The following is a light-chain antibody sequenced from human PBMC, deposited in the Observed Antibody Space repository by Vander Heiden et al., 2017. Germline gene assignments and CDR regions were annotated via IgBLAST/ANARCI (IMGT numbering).Light chain of an antibody. J-gene: IGLJ1*01. CDR2: IND. V-gene: IGLV1-44*01. CDR1: RSNLGRSP. CDR3: EAWDDSLNGLYV. Sequence: QLVLTLPPSASGPPGQRVTISCAGSRSNLGRSPVRSYYHLPGAAPNLLTSINDQQPAGVPGRFSGSKSDTTASLDISGLRSEDEADYDCEAWDDSLNGLYVFGTGTKVTVL.